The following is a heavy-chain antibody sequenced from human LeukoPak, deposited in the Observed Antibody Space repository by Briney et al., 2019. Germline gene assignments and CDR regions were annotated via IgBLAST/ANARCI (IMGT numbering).Heavy chain of an antibody. Sequence: GGSLRLSCAASGFVFSRHSMNWVRQAPGKGLEWVSSISTSSNYIYYGDSVKGRFTVSRDNARRSLHLQMNSLRAEDTAVYYCARVGEYNWFDPWGQGTLVTVSS. CDR1: GFVFSRHS. D-gene: IGHD3-16*01. CDR3: ARVGEYNWFDP. V-gene: IGHV3-21*04. J-gene: IGHJ5*02. CDR2: ISTSSNYI.